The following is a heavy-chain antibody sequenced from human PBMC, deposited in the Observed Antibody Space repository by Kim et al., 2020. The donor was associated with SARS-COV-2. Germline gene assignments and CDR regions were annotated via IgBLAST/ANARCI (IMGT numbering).Heavy chain of an antibody. V-gene: IGHV3-33*01. CDR3: GRALSYYNSDY. D-gene: IGHD3-10*01. Sequence: NKYYADSVKGRFTISRDNSKNTLYLQMNNLRAEDTAVYYCGRALSYYNSDYWGQGTLVTVSS. J-gene: IGHJ4*02. CDR2: NK.